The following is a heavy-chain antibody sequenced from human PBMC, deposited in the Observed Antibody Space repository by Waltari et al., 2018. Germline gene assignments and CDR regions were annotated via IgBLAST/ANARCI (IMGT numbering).Heavy chain of an antibody. J-gene: IGHJ4*02. V-gene: IGHV3-7*01. CDR1: GFIVRKYW. D-gene: IGHD3-10*01. CDR3: ARDRDAADY. CDR2: INLDGSEK. Sequence: EVQLEESGGGLVQPGGSLTVSCAASGFIVRKYWMRWVRQAPGKGLEFVANINLDGSEKYYLDSGKGRFTISRDNAKKSLYLQMNSLRAEDTAVYYCARDRDAADYWGQGTRVTVSS.